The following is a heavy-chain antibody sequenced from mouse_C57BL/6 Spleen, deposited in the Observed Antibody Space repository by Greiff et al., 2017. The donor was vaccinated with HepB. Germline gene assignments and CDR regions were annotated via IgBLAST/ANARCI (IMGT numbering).Heavy chain of an antibody. Sequence: DVQLVESGGDLVKPGGSLKLSCAASGFTFSSYGMSWVRQTPDKRLEWVATISSGGSYTYYPDSVKGRFTISRDNAKNTLYLQMSSLKSEDTAMYYCARGWDRDFDYWGQGTTLTVSS. V-gene: IGHV5-6*01. CDR3: ARGWDRDFDY. J-gene: IGHJ2*01. D-gene: IGHD3-3*01. CDR2: ISSGGSYT. CDR1: GFTFSSYG.